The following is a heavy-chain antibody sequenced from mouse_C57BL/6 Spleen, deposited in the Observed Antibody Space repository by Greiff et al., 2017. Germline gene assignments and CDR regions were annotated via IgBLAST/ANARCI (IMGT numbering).Heavy chain of an antibody. V-gene: IGHV5-17*01. CDR3: ARMGGPAWFAY. Sequence: EVMLVESGGGLVKPGGSLKLSCAASGFTFSDYGMHWVRQAPAKELAWVAYISSGSSTIYYADTVKGRFTISRDNAKNTLFLQMTSLRSEDTAMYYCARMGGPAWFAYWGQGTLVTVSA. CDR2: ISSGSSTI. CDR1: GFTFSDYG. J-gene: IGHJ3*01.